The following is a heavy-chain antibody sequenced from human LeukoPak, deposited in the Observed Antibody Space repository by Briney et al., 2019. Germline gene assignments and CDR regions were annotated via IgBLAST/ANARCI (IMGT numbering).Heavy chain of an antibody. CDR2: ISSSSSYI. CDR3: ARGDATVTTRAFDI. Sequence: GGSLRLSCAASGFTFSSYSMNWVRQAPGKGLEWVSSISSSSSYIYYADSVKGRFTISRDNAKNSLYLQMNSLRAEDTAVYCCARGDATVTTRAFDIWGQGTMVTVSS. J-gene: IGHJ3*02. V-gene: IGHV3-21*01. CDR1: GFTFSSYS. D-gene: IGHD4-17*01.